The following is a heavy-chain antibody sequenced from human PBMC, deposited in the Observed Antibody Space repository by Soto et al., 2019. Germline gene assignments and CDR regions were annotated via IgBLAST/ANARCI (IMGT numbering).Heavy chain of an antibody. CDR1: GFTFSSYA. D-gene: IGHD2-2*01. CDR2: ISGSGGST. Sequence: GGSLRLSCAASGFTFSSYAMSWVRQAPGKGLEWVSAISGSGGSTYYADSVKGRFTISRDNSKNTLYLQMNSLRAEDTAVYYCAKDHPDIVVVPAAYYFDYWGQGTLVTVSS. V-gene: IGHV3-23*01. J-gene: IGHJ4*02. CDR3: AKDHPDIVVVPAAYYFDY.